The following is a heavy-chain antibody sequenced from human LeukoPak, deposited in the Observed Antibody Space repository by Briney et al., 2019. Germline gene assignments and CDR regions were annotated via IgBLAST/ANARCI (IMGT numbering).Heavy chain of an antibody. CDR1: GGSINNYY. CDR3: ANYGVVLATYGSPSPFVY. J-gene: IGHJ4*02. D-gene: IGHD3-16*01. V-gene: IGHV4-4*07. Sequence: SSETLSLTCTVSGGSINNYYWSWIRQPAGKGLEWIGLIYSSGSTSYNPSLKSRVTISLDTSKKQFSLKVTSVTAADTAVYYCANYGVVLATYGSPSPFVYWGQGTLVTVSS. CDR2: IYSSGST.